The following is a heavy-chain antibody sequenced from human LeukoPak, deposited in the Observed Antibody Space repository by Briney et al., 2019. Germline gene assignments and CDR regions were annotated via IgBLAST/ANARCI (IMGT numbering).Heavy chain of an antibody. D-gene: IGHD6-13*01. CDR3: ARDPTPRIAAAGTGVLDY. CDR1: GFSVSGYW. V-gene: IGHV3-21*01. CDR2: ISSSSSYI. Sequence: GGSLRLSCAVSGFSVSGYWMTWVRQAPGKGLGWVSSISSSSSYIYYADSVKGRFTISRDNAKNSLYLQMNSLRAEDTAVYYCARDPTPRIAAAGTGVLDYWGQGTLVTVSS. J-gene: IGHJ4*02.